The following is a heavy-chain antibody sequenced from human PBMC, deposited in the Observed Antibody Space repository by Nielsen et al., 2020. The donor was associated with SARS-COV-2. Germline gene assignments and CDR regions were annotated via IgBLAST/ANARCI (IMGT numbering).Heavy chain of an antibody. Sequence: SETLSLTCAVYGGSFSGYYWSWIRQPPGKGLEWIGEINHSGSTNYNPSLKSRVTISVDTSKNQFSPKLSSVTAADTAVYYCARDRIRYSGSYYYYYGMDVWGQGTTVTVSS. J-gene: IGHJ6*02. CDR2: INHSGST. V-gene: IGHV4-34*01. CDR1: GGSFSGYY. D-gene: IGHD1-26*01. CDR3: ARDRIRYSGSYYYYYGMDV.